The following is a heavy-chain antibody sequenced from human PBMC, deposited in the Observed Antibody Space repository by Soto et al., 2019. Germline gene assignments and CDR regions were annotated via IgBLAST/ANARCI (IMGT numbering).Heavy chain of an antibody. CDR2: INPNSGGT. D-gene: IGHD3-22*01. CDR1: GYTFTGYY. J-gene: IGHJ3*02. V-gene: IGHV1-2*02. Sequence: GASVKVSCKASGYTFTGYYMHWVRQAPGQGLEWMGWINPNSGGTNYAQKFQGRVTMTRDTSISTAYMELSRLRSDDTVVYYCARMGYYYDSSGYSPPVTFDIWGQGTMVTVS. CDR3: ARMGYYYDSSGYSPPVTFDI.